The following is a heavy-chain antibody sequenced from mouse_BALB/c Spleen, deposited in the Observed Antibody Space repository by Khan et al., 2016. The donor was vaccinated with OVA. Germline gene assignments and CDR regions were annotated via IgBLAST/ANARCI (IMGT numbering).Heavy chain of an antibody. CDR2: IWAGGGT. D-gene: IGHD2-14*01. J-gene: IGHJ4*01. V-gene: IGHV2-6-4*01. Sequence: QVQLKESGPGLVAPSQSLSITCTVSGFSLSRYNIHWVRQPPGKGLEWLGMIWAGGGTDYNSTLKSRLNISKANSKSQVFLKMNSLQTDDTAMYYCARAYYRYYGYYAMDIWGQGTSVTVSS. CDR1: GFSLSRYN. CDR3: ARAYYRYYGYYAMDI.